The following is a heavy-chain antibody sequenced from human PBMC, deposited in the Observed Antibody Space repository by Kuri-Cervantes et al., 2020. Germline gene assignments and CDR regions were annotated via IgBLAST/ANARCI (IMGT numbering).Heavy chain of an antibody. V-gene: IGHV3-21*01. D-gene: IGHD3-10*01. J-gene: IGHJ6*02. CDR3: ARSDLYGSGSYGYYYGMDV. Sequence: GESLKISCAASGFTFSSYSMNWVRQAPGKGLEWVSSISSSSSYIYYADSVKGRFTISRDNAKNSLYLQMNSLGAEDTAVYYCARSDLYGSGSYGYYYGMDVWGQGTTVTVSS. CDR1: GFTFSSYS. CDR2: ISSSSSYI.